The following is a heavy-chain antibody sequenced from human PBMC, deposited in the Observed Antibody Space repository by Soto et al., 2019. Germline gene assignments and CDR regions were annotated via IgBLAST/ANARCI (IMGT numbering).Heavy chain of an antibody. CDR3: ARDYYDSSGYYLV. J-gene: IGHJ4*02. CDR1: GYTFTSYA. V-gene: IGHV1-3*01. Sequence: QVQLVQSGAEVKKPGASVQVSCKASGYTFTSYAMHWVRQAPGQRLGRKGWINDGNGNTKYSQKFQGRVTITRDKSASTAYMELSSLRSEDTAVDYCARDYYDSSGYYLVWGQGTLVTVSS. D-gene: IGHD3-22*01. CDR2: INDGNGNT.